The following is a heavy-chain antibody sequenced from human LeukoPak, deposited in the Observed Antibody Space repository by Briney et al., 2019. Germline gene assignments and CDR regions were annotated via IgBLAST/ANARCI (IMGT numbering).Heavy chain of an antibody. J-gene: IGHJ4*02. CDR2: IKSKTDGGTT. Sequence: PGGSLRLSCAASGFTSSNAWMSWVRQAPGKGLEWVGRIKSKTDGGTTDYAAPVKGRFTISRDDSKNTLYLQMNSLKTEDTAVYYCARPLAYCGGDCYSSYWGQGTLVTVSS. CDR1: GFTSSNAW. V-gene: IGHV3-15*01. CDR3: ARPLAYCGGDCYSSY. D-gene: IGHD2-21*01.